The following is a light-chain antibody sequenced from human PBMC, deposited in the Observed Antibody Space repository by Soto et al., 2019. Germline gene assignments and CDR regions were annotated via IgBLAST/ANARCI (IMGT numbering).Light chain of an antibody. J-gene: IGKJ4*01. CDR1: RDVRDW. Sequence: DIEMTQSPSSVSASVGDTVTITCRASRDVRDWLAWYQQRPGTAPKVLIYAASTLQSGVPSRFSGSGSGTLFTLTISSLQPEDFATYYCQQANSIPLTFGGGTKVEIK. CDR2: AAS. V-gene: IGKV1-12*01. CDR3: QQANSIPLT.